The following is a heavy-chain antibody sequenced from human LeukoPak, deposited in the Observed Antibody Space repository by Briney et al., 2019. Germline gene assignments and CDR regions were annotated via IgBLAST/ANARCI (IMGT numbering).Heavy chain of an antibody. D-gene: IGHD5-18*01. V-gene: IGHV1-2*02. CDR2: INPNSGGT. Sequence: ASVKVSCKASGYTFTGYYMHWARQAPGQGLEWMGWINPNSGGTNYAQKFQGRVTMTRDTSISTAYMELSRLRSDDTAVYYSAREHTAMPHFDHWGQGTLVTVSS. CDR3: AREHTAMPHFDH. J-gene: IGHJ4*02. CDR1: GYTFTGYY.